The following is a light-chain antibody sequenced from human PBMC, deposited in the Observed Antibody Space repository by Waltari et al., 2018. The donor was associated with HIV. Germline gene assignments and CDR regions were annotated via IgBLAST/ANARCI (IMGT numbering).Light chain of an antibody. CDR3: SSYTRSATVL. CDR2: EVT. J-gene: IGLJ2*01. Sequence: QSALAQPASVSGSPGQSITISCTGTSSDLGGYESVSWYQQHPGKAPKLIIYEVTNRPSGVSDRFSGSTSPDAASLTISGLQAEDEADYYCSSYTRSATVLFGGGTKLTVL. CDR1: SSDLGGYES. V-gene: IGLV2-14*01.